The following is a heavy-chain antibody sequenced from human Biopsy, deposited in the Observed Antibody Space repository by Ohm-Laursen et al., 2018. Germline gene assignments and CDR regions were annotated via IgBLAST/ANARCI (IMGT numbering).Heavy chain of an antibody. CDR2: VYYSGST. Sequence: PSETLSLTCSVSGGSISSRNHYWGWLRRPPGKGLEWIGHVYYSGSTFYNSSLESRVTVSVDTSKNQFHLRLTSMSASDTAVYYCARHSLDDFWSGAHYYFDYWGLGTLVTVSS. V-gene: IGHV4-39*01. J-gene: IGHJ4*02. D-gene: IGHD3-3*01. CDR1: GGSISSRNHY. CDR3: ARHSLDDFWSGAHYYFDY.